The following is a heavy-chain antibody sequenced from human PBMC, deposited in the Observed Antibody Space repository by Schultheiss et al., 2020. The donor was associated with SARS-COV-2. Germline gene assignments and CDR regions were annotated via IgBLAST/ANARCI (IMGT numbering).Heavy chain of an antibody. J-gene: IGHJ6*02. CDR3: ARTGDVVGLYYYYGMDV. CDR1: GYTFTSYY. D-gene: IGHD2-2*01. V-gene: IGHV1-46*01. CDR2: IIPIFGTA. Sequence: ASVKVSCKASGYTFTSYYMHWVRQAPGQGLEWMGGIIPIFGTANYAQKFQGRVTMTTDTSTSTAYMELRSLRSDDTAVYYCARTGDVVGLYYYYGMDVWGQGTTVTVSS.